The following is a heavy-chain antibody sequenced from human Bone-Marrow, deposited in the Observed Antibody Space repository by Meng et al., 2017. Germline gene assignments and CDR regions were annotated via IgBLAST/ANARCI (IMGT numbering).Heavy chain of an antibody. Sequence: GESLKISCAASGFTFSSYWMSWVRQAPGKGLEWVANIKQDGSEKYYVDSVKGRFTISRDNAKNSVYLQMSSLRAEDTAIYYCARDPDELLGANFHLWGQGILVTVSS. V-gene: IGHV3-7*01. CDR1: GFTFSSYW. CDR2: IKQDGSEK. CDR3: ARDPDELLGANFHL. J-gene: IGHJ4*02. D-gene: IGHD1-26*01.